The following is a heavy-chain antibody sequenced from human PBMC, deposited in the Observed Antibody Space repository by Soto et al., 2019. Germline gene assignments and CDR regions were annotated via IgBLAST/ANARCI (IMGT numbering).Heavy chain of an antibody. CDR1: GFTFTSYT. D-gene: IGHD6-13*01. CDR3: ARARVYATGPLDF. V-gene: IGHV3-21*06. Sequence: GGSLRLSRAASGFTFTSYTMNWVRQSPGKGLEWVSSISSSSDYIYYADSMKGRVTISRDNAKNSLFLDMNSLTGEDTAVYYCARARVYATGPLDFWGQGTLVTVSS. CDR2: ISSSSDYI. J-gene: IGHJ4*02.